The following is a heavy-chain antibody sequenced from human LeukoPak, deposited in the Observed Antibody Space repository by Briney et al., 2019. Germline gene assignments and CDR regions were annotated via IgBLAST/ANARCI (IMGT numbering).Heavy chain of an antibody. J-gene: IGHJ3*02. CDR1: GFTFSTYG. Sequence: GGSLRLSCVASGFTFSTYGMHWVRQAPGKGLEWVAVASHIGNNKYYPNAVRGRFTISRDNSKDTLFLQMDSLRTEDTAVYYCAREIPNAFDIWGQGTMVTVSS. CDR3: AREIPNAFDI. V-gene: IGHV3-30*03. CDR2: ASHIGNNK.